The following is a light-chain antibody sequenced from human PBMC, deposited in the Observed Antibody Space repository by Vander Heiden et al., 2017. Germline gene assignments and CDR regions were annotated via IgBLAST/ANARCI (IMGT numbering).Light chain of an antibody. CDR3: QQCFTLPFT. Sequence: DIQMTQSPSSVIASVGDRVTIPCRAGQGIRNYLNWYQQKSGKSPKRLVYGTANLLSAFPARFSGSTSGTEFTLTISNVQPEDFATYYCQQCFTLPFTFGQGTKLEIK. CDR1: QGIRNY. J-gene: IGKJ2*01. V-gene: IGKV1-39*01. CDR2: GTA.